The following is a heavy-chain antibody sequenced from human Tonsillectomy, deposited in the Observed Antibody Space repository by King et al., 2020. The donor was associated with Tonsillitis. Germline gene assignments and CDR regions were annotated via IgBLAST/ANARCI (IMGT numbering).Heavy chain of an antibody. CDR1: GGSISSYY. CDR2: IYYSGST. V-gene: IGHV4-59*01. J-gene: IGHJ5*02. Sequence: VQLQESGPGLVKPSETLSLTCTVSGGSISSYYWSWIRQPPGKGLEWIGYIYYSGSTNYNPSLTSRVTISVDTSKNQFSLKLSSVTAADTAVYYCARGTAAAGTRWFDPWGQGTLVTVSS. CDR3: ARGTAAAGTRWFDP. D-gene: IGHD6-13*01.